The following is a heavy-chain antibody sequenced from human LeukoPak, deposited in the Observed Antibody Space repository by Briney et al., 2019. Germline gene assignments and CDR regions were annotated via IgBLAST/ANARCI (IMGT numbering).Heavy chain of an antibody. D-gene: IGHD5-12*01. Sequence: GESLKISCKGSGYSLTSYWIGWVRQMPGKGLEWMGIIYPGDSDTRYSPSFQGQVTISADKSISTAYLQWNSLKASDTATYYCARLGVATIGYYYYGMDVWGQGTTVTVSS. CDR1: GYSLTSYW. J-gene: IGHJ6*02. CDR3: ARLGVATIGYYYYGMDV. CDR2: IYPGDSDT. V-gene: IGHV5-51*01.